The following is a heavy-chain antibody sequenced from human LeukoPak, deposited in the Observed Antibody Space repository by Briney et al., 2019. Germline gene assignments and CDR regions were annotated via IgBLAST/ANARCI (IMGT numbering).Heavy chain of an antibody. J-gene: IGHJ5*02. CDR1: GYTFTGYY. D-gene: IGHD6-6*01. CDR3: ARGDVEYSSSSGLESWFDP. Sequence: GASVKVSCKASGYTFTGYYMHWVRQAPGQGLEWMGWINPNSGGTNYAQKFQGRVTMTRDTSISTAYMELSRLRSDDTAVYYCARGDVEYSSSSGLESWFDPWGQGTLVTVSS. V-gene: IGHV1-2*02. CDR2: INPNSGGT.